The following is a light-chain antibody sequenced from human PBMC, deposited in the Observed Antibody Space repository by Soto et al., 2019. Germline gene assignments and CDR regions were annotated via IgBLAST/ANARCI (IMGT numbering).Light chain of an antibody. J-gene: IGKJ1*01. Sequence: DFQMTQSPSTLSGSVGHRFTITCRASQTISSWLAWYQQKPGQAPNLLIYKAATLESGVPSRFSGSGSGTEFTLTVSSLQPDDFATYYCHQYHNFPRTFGQGTKVDIK. CDR2: KAA. CDR3: HQYHNFPRT. V-gene: IGKV1-5*03. CDR1: QTISSW.